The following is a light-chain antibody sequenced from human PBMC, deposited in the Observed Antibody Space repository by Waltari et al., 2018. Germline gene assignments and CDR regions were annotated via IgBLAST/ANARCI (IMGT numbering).Light chain of an antibody. CDR2: AGS. Sequence: DIQMTQSPSSLSASVGDRVTITCRASQSLSNYVSWYQQRPGKGPKRLIYAGSSLQSWVPSRFRGSGSWTYFTLTISSRQPEDLATYYCQQRYSTPTFSQGTKLEIK. J-gene: IGKJ2*01. V-gene: IGKV1-39*01. CDR3: QQRYSTPT. CDR1: QSLSNY.